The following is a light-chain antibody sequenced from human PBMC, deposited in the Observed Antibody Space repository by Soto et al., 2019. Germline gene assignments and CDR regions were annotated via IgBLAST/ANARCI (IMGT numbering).Light chain of an antibody. J-gene: IGKJ4*01. CDR2: LGS. CDR3: RQALQTPLT. Sequence: DIVMTQSPLSLPVTPGEPASISCRSSQSLLHSNGYNYLDWYLQKPGQSPQLLIYLGSNRASGVPEMFSGSGSGTDFTLKISRVEAEDVGVYYCRQALQTPLTFGGGTKVEIK. V-gene: IGKV2-28*01. CDR1: QSLLHSNGYNY.